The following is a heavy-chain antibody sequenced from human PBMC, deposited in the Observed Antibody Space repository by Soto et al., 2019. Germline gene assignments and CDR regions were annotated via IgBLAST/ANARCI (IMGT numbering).Heavy chain of an antibody. CDR3: AAYSSPELYYYYGMDV. V-gene: IGHV1-2*02. J-gene: IGHJ6*02. Sequence: ASVKVSCKASGYTFTGYYMHWVRQAPGQGLEWMGWINPNSGGTNYAQKFQGRVTMTRDTSISTAYMELSRLRSDDTAVYYCAAYSSPELYYYYGMDVWGQGTTVTVSS. CDR2: INPNSGGT. CDR1: GYTFTGYY. D-gene: IGHD6-13*01.